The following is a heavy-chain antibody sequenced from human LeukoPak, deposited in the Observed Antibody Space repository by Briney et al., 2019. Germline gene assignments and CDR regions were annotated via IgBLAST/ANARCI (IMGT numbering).Heavy chain of an antibody. D-gene: IGHD3-9*01. Sequence: PGGSLRLSCAASEFTFSSYAMRWVRQAPGRGLEWVSTITDSGTITYYADSVKGRFTISRDNSKNTLYLQMNSLRAEDTAVYFCAKCNDILTGYFDYWGQGTLVTVSS. V-gene: IGHV3-23*01. J-gene: IGHJ4*02. CDR2: ITDSGTIT. CDR1: EFTFSSYA. CDR3: AKCNDILTGYFDY.